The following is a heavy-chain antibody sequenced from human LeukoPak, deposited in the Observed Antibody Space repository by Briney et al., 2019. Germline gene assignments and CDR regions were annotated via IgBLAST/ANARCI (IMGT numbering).Heavy chain of an antibody. J-gene: IGHJ4*02. CDR3: ARFRGGWQDLFDY. V-gene: IGHV4-39*07. D-gene: IGHD6-19*01. CDR2: IYYGGST. Sequence: SETLSLTCTVSGGSISSSTYYWGWIRQPPGKGLEWIGSIYYGGSTYYNPSLKSRVTISVDTSKNQFSLKLSSVTAADTAVYYCARFRGGWQDLFDYWGQGTLVTVSS. CDR1: GGSISSSTYY.